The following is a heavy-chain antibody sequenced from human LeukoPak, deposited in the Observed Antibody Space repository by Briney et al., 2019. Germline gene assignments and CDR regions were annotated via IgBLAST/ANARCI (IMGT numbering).Heavy chain of an antibody. CDR1: GGTFSSYA. V-gene: IGHV1-69*06. CDR3: ARTETTVTTFVGYYCYYYMDV. D-gene: IGHD4-11*01. CDR2: IIPIFGTA. J-gene: IGHJ6*03. Sequence: GASVKVSCKASGGTFSSYAISWVRQAPGQGLEWMGGIIPIFGTANYAQKFQGRVTITADKSTSTAYMELSSLRSEDTAVYYCARTETTVTTFVGYYCYYYMDVWGKGTTVTVSS.